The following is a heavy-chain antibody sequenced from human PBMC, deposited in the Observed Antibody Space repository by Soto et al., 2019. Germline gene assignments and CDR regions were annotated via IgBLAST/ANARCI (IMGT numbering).Heavy chain of an antibody. CDR2: IYPGDSDT. J-gene: IGHJ6*02. V-gene: IGHV5-51*01. CDR1: GYSFTSYW. Sequence: GESLKISCKGSGYSFTSYWIGWVRQMPGKGLEWMGNIYPGDSDTRYSPSFQGQVTISADKSISTAYLQWSSLKASDTAMYYCARGDRVTTPYYYRIDVWGQGTTFTVSS. CDR3: ARGDRVTTPYYYRIDV. D-gene: IGHD4-4*01.